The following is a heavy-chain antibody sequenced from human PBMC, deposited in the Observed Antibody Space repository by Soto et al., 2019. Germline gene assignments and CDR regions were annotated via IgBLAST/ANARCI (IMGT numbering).Heavy chain of an antibody. J-gene: IGHJ4*02. V-gene: IGHV3-74*01. CDR3: VRSGDSIDY. D-gene: IGHD2-21*01. CDR2: INSDGSGA. Sequence: GGSLRLSCAASGFTFRNYWMHWVRQAPGKGLVWVSRINSDGSGAVYADSVEGRFTISRDNAKNTLYLQMNSLRAGDTAVYYCVRSGDSIDYWGQGTLVTVSS. CDR1: GFTFRNYW.